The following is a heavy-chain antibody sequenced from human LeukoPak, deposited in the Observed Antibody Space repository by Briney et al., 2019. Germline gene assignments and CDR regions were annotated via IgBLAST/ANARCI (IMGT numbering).Heavy chain of an antibody. V-gene: IGHV3-7*01. CDR2: IKQDGSEK. D-gene: IGHD2-15*01. J-gene: IGHJ6*03. CDR1: GFTFSSYW. CDR3: ARVQRGDIAVGRVYYYYYMDV. Sequence: GGSLRLSCAASGFTFSSYWMSWVRQAPGKGLEWVANIKQDGSEKYYVDSVKGRFTISRDNAKNSLYLQMNSLRAEDTAVYYCARVQRGDIAVGRVYYYYYMDVWGKGTTVTVSS.